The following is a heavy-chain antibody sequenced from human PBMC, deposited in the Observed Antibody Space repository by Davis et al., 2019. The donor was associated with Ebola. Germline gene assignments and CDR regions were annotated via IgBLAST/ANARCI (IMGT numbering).Heavy chain of an antibody. CDR2: ISGSGGST. CDR3: AKDLGLLWFRGHHYGMDV. J-gene: IGHJ6*02. CDR1: GFTFSSYA. D-gene: IGHD3-10*01. Sequence: PGGSLRLSCAASGFTFSSYAMSWVRQAPGKGLEWVSAISGSGGSTYYADSVKGRFTISRDNSKNTLYLQMNSLRAEDTAVYYCAKDLGLLWFRGHHYGMDVWGQGTTVTVSS. V-gene: IGHV3-23*01.